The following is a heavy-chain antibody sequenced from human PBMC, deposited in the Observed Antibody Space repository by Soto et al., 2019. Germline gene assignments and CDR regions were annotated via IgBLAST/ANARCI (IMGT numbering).Heavy chain of an antibody. J-gene: IGHJ4*02. CDR2: IDWDDDK. V-gene: IGHV2-70*11. Sequence: SGPTLVNPTQTLTLTCTFSGFSLSTSGMCVSWIRQPPGKALEWLARIDWDDDKYYSTSLKTRLTISKDTSKNQVVLTMTNMNPVDTATYYCARICIREYSGYPGNWGQGTLVTVSS. D-gene: IGHD5-12*01. CDR3: ARICIREYSGYPGN. CDR1: GFSLSTSGMC.